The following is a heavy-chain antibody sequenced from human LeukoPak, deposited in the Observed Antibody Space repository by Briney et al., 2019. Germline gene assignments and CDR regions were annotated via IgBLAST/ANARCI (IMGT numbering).Heavy chain of an antibody. D-gene: IGHD3-22*01. CDR2: IFTSGST. Sequence: SETLSLTWTVSGDSINSYSWIWIRQPAGKGLEWIGRIFTSGSTNYNPSLKSRVTMSVDTSKNQFSLKLTSVTAADTAVYYCARDPTRYYDTSGYPYYFDYWGQGALVTVSS. CDR3: ARDPTRYYDTSGYPYYFDY. J-gene: IGHJ4*02. V-gene: IGHV4-4*07. CDR1: GDSINSYS.